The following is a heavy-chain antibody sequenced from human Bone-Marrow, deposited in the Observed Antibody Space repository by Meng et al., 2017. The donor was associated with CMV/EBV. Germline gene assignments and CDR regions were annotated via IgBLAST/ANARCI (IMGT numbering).Heavy chain of an antibody. CDR2: IRYDGSNK. CDR3: AKENWAYWYFDL. J-gene: IGHJ2*01. D-gene: IGHD7-27*01. CDR1: GFTFSSYG. V-gene: IGHV3-30*02. Sequence: VAVVGGGGGVVPPGGSLRLSCAASGFTFSSYGMHWVRQAPGKGLEWVAFIRYDGSNKYYADSVKGRFTISRDNSKNTLYLQMNSLRAEDTAVYYCAKENWAYWYFDLWGRGTLVTVSS.